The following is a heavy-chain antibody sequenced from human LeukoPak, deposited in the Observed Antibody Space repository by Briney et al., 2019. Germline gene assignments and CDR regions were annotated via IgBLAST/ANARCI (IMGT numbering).Heavy chain of an antibody. V-gene: IGHV4-38-2*02. CDR2: IYHDGST. Sequence: ASETLSLTCTVSRYSISSGYYWGWIRQTPGEGLEWIGSIYHDGSTYYNPSLKSRVTISVDTSQNQLSLKLSSMTAADTAVYYCARGGDIVDYWGQGILVTVSS. CDR3: ARGGDIVDY. J-gene: IGHJ4*02. D-gene: IGHD5-18*01. CDR1: RYSISSGYY.